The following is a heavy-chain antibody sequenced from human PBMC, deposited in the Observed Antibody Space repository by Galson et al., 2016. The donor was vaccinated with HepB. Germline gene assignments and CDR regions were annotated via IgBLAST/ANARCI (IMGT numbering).Heavy chain of an antibody. CDR1: GFTFNSYA. J-gene: IGHJ4*02. D-gene: IGHD4-11*01. CDR3: AKDRDYINYPYCIYY. V-gene: IGHV3-23*01. CDR2: ISGSGDST. Sequence: SLRLSCAASGFTFNSYAMSWVRQAPGKGLEWVSGISGSGDSTFYADSVKGRFTISRDNSKNTLYLQMNSLITYDTAVYYCAKDRDYINYPYCIYYWGQGTPVTVSS.